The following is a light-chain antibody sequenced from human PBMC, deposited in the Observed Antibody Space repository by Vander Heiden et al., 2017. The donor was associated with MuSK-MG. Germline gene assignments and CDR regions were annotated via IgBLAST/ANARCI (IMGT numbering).Light chain of an antibody. CDR1: SSNVGKHA. V-gene: IGLV1-36*01. CDR2: YND. J-gene: IGLJ3*02. CDR3: AAWDDRVNGRV. Sequence: QSVLTQPPSVSEAPGQRVPISCSGGSSNVGKHAGTWDQHLPGRTPKVVIFYNDLLPSGVSDRFSGSQSGTSASLAISGLQSEDEADYYCAAWDDRVNGRVFGGGTKLTVL.